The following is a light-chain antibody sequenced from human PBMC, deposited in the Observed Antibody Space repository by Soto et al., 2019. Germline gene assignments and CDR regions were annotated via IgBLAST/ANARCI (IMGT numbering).Light chain of an antibody. CDR1: SSNIGAGYD. V-gene: IGLV1-40*01. CDR2: GNN. J-gene: IGLJ2*01. CDR3: LSFDSSLSVV. Sequence: QAVVTQPPSVSGAPGQRVTISCTGSSSNIGAGYDVHWYQQLPGRAPKLLIYGNNNRPSGVPDRFSGSKSGTSASLAITGLQAEDEADYYCLSFDSSLSVVFGGGTQLTVL.